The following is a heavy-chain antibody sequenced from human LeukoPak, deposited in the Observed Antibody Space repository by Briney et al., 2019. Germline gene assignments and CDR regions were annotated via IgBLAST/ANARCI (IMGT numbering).Heavy chain of an antibody. CDR2: IYYSGYT. Sequence: SETLSLTCTVSGVSISSSYSYWGWIRQPPGKGLEWIGDIYYSGYTNYNPSLKSRVTISVDTSKNQFSLKLRSVTAADTAVYYCARETSQKGAHYMDVWGKGTTVTISS. CDR3: ARETSQKGAHYMDV. J-gene: IGHJ6*03. V-gene: IGHV4-61*01. D-gene: IGHD3-16*01. CDR1: GVSISSSYSY.